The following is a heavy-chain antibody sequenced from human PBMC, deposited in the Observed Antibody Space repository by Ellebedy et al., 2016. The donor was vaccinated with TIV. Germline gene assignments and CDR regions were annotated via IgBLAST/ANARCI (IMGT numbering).Heavy chain of an antibody. V-gene: IGHV1-46*01. J-gene: IGHJ4*02. Sequence: ASVKVSCXASGYTFTGYYMHWVRQAPGQGLEWVGVINPSSGSTSYAQKFQGRVTMTRDTSTSTVYMEMTSLRSDDTAVYYCARDLVGETSFVGYWGQGTLVTVSS. CDR3: ARDLVGETSFVGY. D-gene: IGHD1-26*01. CDR1: GYTFTGYY. CDR2: INPSSGST.